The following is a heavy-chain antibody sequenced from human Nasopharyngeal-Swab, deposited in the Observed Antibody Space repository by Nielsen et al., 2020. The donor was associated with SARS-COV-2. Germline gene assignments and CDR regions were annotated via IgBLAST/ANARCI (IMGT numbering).Heavy chain of an antibody. Sequence: SETLSLTCTVSGGSISSYYWSWIRQPPGKGLEWIGYIYYSGSTNYNPSLKSRVTISVDTSKNQFSLKLSSVTAADTAVYYCARGLAGHDFWSGYYKVSHWFDPWGQGTLVTVSS. D-gene: IGHD3-3*01. CDR2: IYYSGST. CDR3: ARGLAGHDFWSGYYKVSHWFDP. V-gene: IGHV4-59*12. CDR1: GGSISSYY. J-gene: IGHJ5*02.